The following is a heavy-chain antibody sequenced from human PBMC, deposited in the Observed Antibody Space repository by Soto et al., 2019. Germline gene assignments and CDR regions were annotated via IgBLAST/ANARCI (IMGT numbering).Heavy chain of an antibody. D-gene: IGHD2-15*01. J-gene: IGHJ4*02. V-gene: IGHV4-39*01. CDR2: IYYTGTT. CDR3: ARSLPLVVAATLNFDC. CDR1: GGSISSSSYY. Sequence: SETLSLTCTVSGGSISSSSYYWGWIRQPPGKGLEWIGSIYYTGTTYYNPSLKSRVTISVDTSKNQFSLKLGSMTAADTAVYYCARSLPLVVAATLNFDCWGQGTLVTVSS.